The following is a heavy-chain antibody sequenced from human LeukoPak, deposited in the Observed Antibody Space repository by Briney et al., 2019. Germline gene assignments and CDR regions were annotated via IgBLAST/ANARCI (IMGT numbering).Heavy chain of an antibody. CDR2: IYYSGST. D-gene: IGHD2-21*01. J-gene: IGHJ3*02. Sequence: TPSETLSLTCTVSGGSISSYFWSWIRQPPGKGLEWIGYIYYSGSTNYNPSLKSRVTISVDTSKNQFSLKLSSVTAADTAVYYCARVAGIHIVVERRALDIWGQGTMVTVSS. CDR3: ARVAGIHIVVERRALDI. CDR1: GGSISSYF. V-gene: IGHV4-59*01.